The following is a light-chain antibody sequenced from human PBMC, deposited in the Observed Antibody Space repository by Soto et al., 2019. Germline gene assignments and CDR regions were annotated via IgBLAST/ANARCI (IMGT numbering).Light chain of an antibody. CDR1: QSVSSW. CDR3: QQYSGYSLT. J-gene: IGKJ4*01. CDR2: KAS. V-gene: IGKV1-5*03. Sequence: DIQMTQSPSTLSASVGDRDTITCRASQSVSSWLAWYQQKPGKAPKLLIYKASSLESGVPSRFSGSESGTEFTLTISSLQPEDFATYYCQQYSGYSLTFGGGTKVEIK.